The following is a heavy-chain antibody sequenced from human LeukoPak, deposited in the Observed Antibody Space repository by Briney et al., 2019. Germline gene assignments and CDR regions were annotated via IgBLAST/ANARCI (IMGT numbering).Heavy chain of an antibody. J-gene: IGHJ4*02. CDR3: AKGRLDYGDYYVDD. Sequence: GGSLRLSCAASGFTFSNYDMSWVRQAPGKGLEWVSVISGSGGTTYYADSVKGRFTISRDNSKNTLYLQMNSLRAEDTSLYYCAKGRLDYGDYYVDDWGQGTMVTVSS. V-gene: IGHV3-23*01. D-gene: IGHD2-21*02. CDR1: GFTFSNYD. CDR2: ISGSGGTT.